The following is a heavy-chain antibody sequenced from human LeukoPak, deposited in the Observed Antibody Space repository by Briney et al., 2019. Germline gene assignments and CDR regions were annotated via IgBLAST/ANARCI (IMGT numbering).Heavy chain of an antibody. Sequence: GGSLRLSCGASGFTFSSYAMSWVRQAPGKGLEWVSVISGSGADTYYADSVKGRFTISRDNSKNTLYLQVNSLRAEDTAVYYCVKEGGSSWHYFEYWGQGTLVTVSS. CDR3: VKEGGSSWHYFEY. J-gene: IGHJ4*02. V-gene: IGHV3-23*01. CDR2: ISGSGADT. D-gene: IGHD6-13*01. CDR1: GFTFSSYA.